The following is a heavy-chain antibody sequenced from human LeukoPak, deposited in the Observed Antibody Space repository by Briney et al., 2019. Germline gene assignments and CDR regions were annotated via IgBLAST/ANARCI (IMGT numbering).Heavy chain of an antibody. D-gene: IGHD6-19*01. J-gene: IGHJ4*02. CDR2: ISSSSSYI. V-gene: IGHV3-21*04. CDR3: TRLESEQWLVRG. Sequence: GGSLRLSCAASGFTFSSYSMNWVRQAPGKGLEWVSSISSSSSYIYYADSVKGRFTISRDNAKNSLYLQMNSLKTEDTAVYYCTRLESEQWLVRGWGQGTLVTVSS. CDR1: GFTFSSYS.